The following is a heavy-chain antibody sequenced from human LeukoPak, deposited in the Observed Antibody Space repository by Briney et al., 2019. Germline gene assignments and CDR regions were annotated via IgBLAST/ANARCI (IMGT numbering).Heavy chain of an antibody. CDR3: EREAKGGGALQY. J-gene: IGHJ4*02. V-gene: IGHV3-74*01. D-gene: IGHD3-16*01. CDR2: INTDGGFT. CDR1: GFIFSDYW. Sequence: GGSLRLSCAASGFIFSDYWMHWVRQAPGKGLVWVSRINTDGGFTRYADSVQGRFIISRDTDKNTLFLQMNRLRAEDTAVYYCEREAKGGGALQYWGQGILVTVSS.